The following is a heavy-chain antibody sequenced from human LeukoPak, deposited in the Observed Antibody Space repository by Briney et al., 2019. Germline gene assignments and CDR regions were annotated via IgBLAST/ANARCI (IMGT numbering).Heavy chain of an antibody. V-gene: IGHV4-31*03. CDR3: AREPTRGLWFGESPNGMDV. CDR1: GGSISSGGYY. CDR2: IYYSEST. D-gene: IGHD3-10*01. Sequence: SETLSLTCTVSGGSISSGGYYWSWIRQHPGKGLEWIGYIYYSESTYYNPSLKSRVTISVDTSKNQFSLKLSSVTAADTAVYYCAREPTRGLWFGESPNGMDVWGKGTTVTVSS. J-gene: IGHJ6*04.